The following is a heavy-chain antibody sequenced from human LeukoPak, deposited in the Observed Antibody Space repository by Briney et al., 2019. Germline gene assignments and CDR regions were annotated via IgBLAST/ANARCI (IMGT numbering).Heavy chain of an antibody. D-gene: IGHD3-10*01. V-gene: IGHV3-21*01. CDR3: ASGGNVLLWFGELLYLDY. CDR2: ISSSSSYI. CDR1: GFTFSSYA. Sequence: GGSLRLSCAASGFTFSSYAMSWVRQAPGKGLEWVSSISSSSSYIYYADSVKGRFTISRDNAKNSLYLQMNSLRAEDTAVYYCASGGNVLLWFGELLYLDYWGQGTLVTVSS. J-gene: IGHJ4*02.